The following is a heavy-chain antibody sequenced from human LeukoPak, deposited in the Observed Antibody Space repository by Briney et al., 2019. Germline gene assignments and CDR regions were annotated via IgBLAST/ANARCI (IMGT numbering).Heavy chain of an antibody. CDR2: LSGTGAAT. CDR3: DYDLLSYIYGPLGY. D-gene: IGHD5-18*01. Sequence: GGSLRPSPALSGVTPTALALSTGPQAPGKGLEWVSGLSGTGAATDHADSVKGRFTIARDNSKNTLYLRMNSLRAEATDVYYCDYDLLSYIYGPLGYWGQGTLVTVSS. J-gene: IGHJ4*02. CDR1: GVTPTALA. V-gene: IGHV3-23*01.